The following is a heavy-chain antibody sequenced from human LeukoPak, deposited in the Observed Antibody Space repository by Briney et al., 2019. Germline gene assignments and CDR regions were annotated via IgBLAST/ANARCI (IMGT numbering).Heavy chain of an antibody. CDR2: ISAYNGNT. CDR1: GYTFTSYG. CDR3: ARGLDYGGNGIFFDY. Sequence: ASVKVSCKASGYTFTSYGISWVRQAPGQGLEWMGWISAYNGNTNYAQKLQGRVTMTTDTSTSTAYMELRSLRSDDTAVYYCARGLDYGGNGIFFDYWGQGTLVTVSP. D-gene: IGHD4-17*01. J-gene: IGHJ4*02. V-gene: IGHV1-18*01.